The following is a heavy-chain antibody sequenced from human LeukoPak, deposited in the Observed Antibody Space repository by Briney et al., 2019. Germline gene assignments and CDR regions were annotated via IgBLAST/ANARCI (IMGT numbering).Heavy chain of an antibody. Sequence: PSETLSLTCTVSGYSISSGHYWGWIRQPPGKGLEWIGSMYHSGSTYYNPPLKSRVTISEDTSKNQFSLKLSSVTAADTAVYYCARGVSGYDRNYYYYYYMDAWGKGTTVTVSS. D-gene: IGHD6-25*01. CDR1: GYSISSGHY. CDR2: MYHSGST. J-gene: IGHJ6*03. V-gene: IGHV4-38-2*02. CDR3: ARGVSGYDRNYYYYYYMDA.